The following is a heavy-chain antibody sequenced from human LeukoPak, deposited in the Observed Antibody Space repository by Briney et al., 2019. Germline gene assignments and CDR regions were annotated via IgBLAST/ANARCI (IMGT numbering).Heavy chain of an antibody. J-gene: IGHJ4*02. D-gene: IGHD6-19*01. CDR1: GGSISSGGYY. CDR3: AREGALGYSSGWYVDY. Sequence: SETLSLTCTVSGGSISSGGYYWSWIRQHPGKGLEWIGYIYYSGSTYYNPSLKSRVTISVDTSKNQFSLKLSSVTAADTAVYYCAREGALGYSSGWYVDYWGQGTLVTVSS. CDR2: IYYSGST. V-gene: IGHV4-31*03.